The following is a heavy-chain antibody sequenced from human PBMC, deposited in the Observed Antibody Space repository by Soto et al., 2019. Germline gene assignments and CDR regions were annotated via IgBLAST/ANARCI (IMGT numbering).Heavy chain of an antibody. CDR1: GFALSRYV. CDR2: ISGSGGDT. Sequence: EVQLLESGGGLVQAAGSLRLSCAASGFALSRYVMNWVRQTPGKGLEWVSHISGSGGDTYYADSVKSRFTIFRDNSTNTLHLQMNSLRGEDMAVYCCAKGLDNYNDHAWGQGSTVTVSS. CDR3: AKGLDNYNDHA. J-gene: IGHJ6*02. V-gene: IGHV3-23*01. D-gene: IGHD3-22*01.